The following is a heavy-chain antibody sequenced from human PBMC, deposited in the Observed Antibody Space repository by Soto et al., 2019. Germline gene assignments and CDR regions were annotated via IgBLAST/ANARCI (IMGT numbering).Heavy chain of an antibody. CDR3: ARDYDYPDKGLDY. D-gene: IGHD3-16*01. V-gene: IGHV3-33*01. Sequence: QVQLVESGGGVVQPGGSLRLSCAASGFTFGRHGMHWVRQAPGKGLEWVAVIGSDGARDSYADSMKGRFSISRDNGQNTLYLQINSLRVEDTAVYYCARDYDYPDKGLDYWGQGTLVTVSS. J-gene: IGHJ4*02. CDR2: IGSDGARD. CDR1: GFTFGRHG.